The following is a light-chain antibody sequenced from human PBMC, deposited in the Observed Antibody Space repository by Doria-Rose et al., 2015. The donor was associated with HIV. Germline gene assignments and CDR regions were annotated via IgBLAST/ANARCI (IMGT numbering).Light chain of an antibody. V-gene: IGKV1-39*01. Sequence: TPSPSSLSASIGDIVPITCRASQTVSPYLNWFQQEPGKAPKLLIYAASRLQSGVPSRFSGSGSGTDFTLTISGLQPGDFATYYCQQTYSSPPWTFGQGTKVEMK. CDR2: AAS. CDR1: QTVSPY. CDR3: QQTYSSPPWT. J-gene: IGKJ1*01.